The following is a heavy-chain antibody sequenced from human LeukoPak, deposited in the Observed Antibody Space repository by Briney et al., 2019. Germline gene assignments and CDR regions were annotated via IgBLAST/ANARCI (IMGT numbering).Heavy chain of an antibody. CDR1: GYTFTSYD. Sequence: ASVKVSCKASGYTFTSYDINWVRQATGQGLEWMGWMNPNSGNTGYAQKFQGRVTMTRNTSISTAYMELSSPRSEDTAVYYCARGYSYGQGINYWGQGTLVTVSS. V-gene: IGHV1-8*01. CDR3: ARGYSYGQGINY. D-gene: IGHD5-18*01. J-gene: IGHJ4*02. CDR2: MNPNSGNT.